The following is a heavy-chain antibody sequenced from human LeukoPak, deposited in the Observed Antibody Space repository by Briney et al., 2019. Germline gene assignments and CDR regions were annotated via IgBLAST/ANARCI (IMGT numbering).Heavy chain of an antibody. V-gene: IGHV4-4*07. CDR3: ASIYYYDSAPFDP. J-gene: IGHJ5*02. CDR1: GGSISSYY. Sequence: SETLSLTCTVSGGSISSYYWSWIRQPAGKGLEWIGRIYSSGSTNYNPSLKSRVTISVDTSKNQFSLKLSSVTAADTAVYYCASIYYYDSAPFDPWGQGTLVTVSS. CDR2: IYSSGST. D-gene: IGHD3-22*01.